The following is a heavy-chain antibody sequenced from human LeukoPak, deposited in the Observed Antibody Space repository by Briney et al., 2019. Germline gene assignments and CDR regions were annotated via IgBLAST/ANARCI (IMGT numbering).Heavy chain of an antibody. CDR1: VGSFSGYY. D-gene: IGHD3-10*01. CDR3: ARGYYGSGSHCCHMDV. V-gene: IGHV4-34*01. J-gene: IGHJ6*03. CDR2: INHSRST. Sequence: SETLSLTCAVYVGSFSGYYWSWIRQPPGKGLEWIGEINHSRSTNYDSSLKSRVTISVDTSKNQFSLKLSSVTAADTAVYYCARGYYGSGSHCCHMDVWGKGTTITVS.